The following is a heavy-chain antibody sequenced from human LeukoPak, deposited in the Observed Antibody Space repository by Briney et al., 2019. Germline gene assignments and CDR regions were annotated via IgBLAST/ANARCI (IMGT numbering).Heavy chain of an antibody. CDR3: ARDLYPTWIQLLGPSDY. CDR2: VNPSGGST. V-gene: IGHV1-46*01. D-gene: IGHD5-18*01. Sequence: ASVKVSCKASGYTFTSYYMHWVRRAPGQGLEWMGIVNPSGGSTSYAQKFQGRVTMTRDTSTSTVYMELSSLRSEDTAVYYCARDLYPTWIQLLGPSDYWGQGTLVTVSS. CDR1: GYTFTSYY. J-gene: IGHJ4*02.